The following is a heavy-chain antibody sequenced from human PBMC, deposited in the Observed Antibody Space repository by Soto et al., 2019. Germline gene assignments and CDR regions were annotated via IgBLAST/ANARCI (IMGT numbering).Heavy chain of an antibody. CDR3: AGGIAARPLGY. D-gene: IGHD6-6*01. CDR1: GGSISSGGYS. V-gene: IGHV4-30-2*01. CDR2: IYHSGST. Sequence: QLQLQESGSGLVKPSQTLSLTCAVSGGSISSGGYSWRWIRQPPGKGLEWIGYIYHSGSTYYNPSLKSRVTISVDRSKNQSSLKLSSVTAADTAVYYCAGGIAARPLGYWGQGTLVTVSS. J-gene: IGHJ4*02.